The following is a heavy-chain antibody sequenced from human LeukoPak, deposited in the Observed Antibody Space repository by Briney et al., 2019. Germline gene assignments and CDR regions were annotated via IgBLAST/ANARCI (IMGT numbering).Heavy chain of an antibody. J-gene: IGHJ3*02. D-gene: IGHD2-15*01. Sequence: GGSLRLSCAASGFTFSSYAMSWVRQAPGKGLEWVSAISGSGGSTYYADSVKGRFTISRDNSKNSLYLQMNSLRAEDTALYYCAKDKAGWFDAFDIWGQGTMVTVSS. V-gene: IGHV3-23*01. CDR2: ISGSGGST. CDR1: GFTFSSYA. CDR3: AKDKAGWFDAFDI.